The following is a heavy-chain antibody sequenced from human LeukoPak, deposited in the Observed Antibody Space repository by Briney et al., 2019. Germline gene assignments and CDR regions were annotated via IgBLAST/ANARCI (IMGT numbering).Heavy chain of an antibody. Sequence: PPETLSLTRAVYGGSFSGYYWSWIRQPPGKGLEWIGEINHSGSTNYNPSLKSRVTISVDTSKNQFSLKLSSVTAADTAVYYCARGVNPDYGDYEYYFDYWGQGTLVTVSS. CDR3: ARGVNPDYGDYEYYFDY. J-gene: IGHJ4*02. D-gene: IGHD4-17*01. CDR1: GGSFSGYY. CDR2: INHSGST. V-gene: IGHV4-34*01.